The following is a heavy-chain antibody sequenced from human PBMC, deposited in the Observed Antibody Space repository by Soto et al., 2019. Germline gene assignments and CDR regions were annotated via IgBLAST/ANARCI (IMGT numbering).Heavy chain of an antibody. CDR2: ISSSRTTI. CDR1: GFTLNSYS. V-gene: IGHV3-48*02. CDR3: VRGRSDSLMDV. J-gene: IGHJ6*02. Sequence: VGSLRPSCAGSGFTLNSYSMNWVRQAPGKGLEWVSYISSSRTTIYYADSVKGRFTISRDDAKNSLYLQMNSLRDDDTAVYFCVRGRSDSLMDVWGQGTTVTVSS.